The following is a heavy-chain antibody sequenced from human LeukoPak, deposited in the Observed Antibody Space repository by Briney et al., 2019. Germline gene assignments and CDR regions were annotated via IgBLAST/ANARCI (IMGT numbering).Heavy chain of an antibody. D-gene: IGHD6-19*01. CDR3: AKTLRESSGREYFDL. CDR1: AFTFSSYA. J-gene: IGHJ2*01. V-gene: IGHV3-23*01. Sequence: GGSLRLSCAASAFTFSSYAMSWVRQAPGKGLEWVSAVSGSGGSTYYADSVKGGFTISRDNSKNTLYLQMNSLRAEDTAVYYCAKTLRESSGREYFDLWGRGTLVTVSS. CDR2: VSGSGGST.